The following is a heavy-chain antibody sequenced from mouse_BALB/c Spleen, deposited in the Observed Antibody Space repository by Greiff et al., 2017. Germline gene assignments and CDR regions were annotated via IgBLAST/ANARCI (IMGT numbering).Heavy chain of an antibody. V-gene: IGHV14-3*02. D-gene: IGHD2-3*01. Sequence: EVKLLESGAELVKPGASVKLSCTASGFNIKDTYMHWVKQRPEQGLEWIGRIDPANGNTKYDPKFQGKATITADTSSNTAYLQLSSLTSEDTAVYYCAMIYDGYYYYAMDYWGQGTSVTVSS. J-gene: IGHJ4*01. CDR1: GFNIKDTY. CDR3: AMIYDGYYYYAMDY. CDR2: IDPANGNT.